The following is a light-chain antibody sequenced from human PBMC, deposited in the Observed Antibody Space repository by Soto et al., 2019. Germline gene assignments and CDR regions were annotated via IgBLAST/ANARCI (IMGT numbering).Light chain of an antibody. V-gene: IGLV2-8*01. CDR3: ASWDDSQNVVL. J-gene: IGLJ2*01. CDR1: SSDVGGYNY. CDR2: EVS. Sequence: QSVLTQPPSASGSPGQSVTISCTGTSSDVGGYNYVSWYQQHPGKAPKLMIYEVSKRPSGVPDRFSGSKSGNTASLTVSGLQPEDEADYFCASWDDSQNVVLFGGGTKVTVL.